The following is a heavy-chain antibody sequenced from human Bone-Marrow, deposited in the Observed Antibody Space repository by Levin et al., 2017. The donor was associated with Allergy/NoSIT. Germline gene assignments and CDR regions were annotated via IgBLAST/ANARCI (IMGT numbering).Heavy chain of an antibody. Sequence: SVKVSCKASGGTFSSYAISWVRQAPGQGLEWMGGIIPIFGTANYAQKFQGRVTITADKSTSTAYMELSSLRSEDTAVYYCAIWSGPRYYYYYYMDVWGKGTTVTVSS. V-gene: IGHV1-69*06. J-gene: IGHJ6*03. CDR3: AIWSGPRYYYYYYMDV. CDR2: IIPIFGTA. CDR1: GGTFSSYA. D-gene: IGHD3-3*01.